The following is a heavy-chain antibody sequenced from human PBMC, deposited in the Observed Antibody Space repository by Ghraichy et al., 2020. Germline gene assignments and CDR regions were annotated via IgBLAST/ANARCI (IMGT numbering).Heavy chain of an antibody. V-gene: IGHV3-23*01. Sequence: GESLNISCAASGFTFSSYAMSWVRQAPGKGLEWVSAISGSGGSTYYADSVKGRFTISRDNSKNTLYLQMNSLRAEDTAVYYCAKDRGWGIAARIHDYWGQGTLVTVSS. D-gene: IGHD6-6*01. CDR2: ISGSGGST. J-gene: IGHJ4*02. CDR3: AKDRGWGIAARIHDY. CDR1: GFTFSSYA.